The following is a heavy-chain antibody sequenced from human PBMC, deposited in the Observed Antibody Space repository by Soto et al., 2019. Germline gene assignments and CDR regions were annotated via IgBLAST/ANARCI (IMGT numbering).Heavy chain of an antibody. J-gene: IGHJ4*02. Sequence: PEGSLILSWAAYGLAFSNDSISWVRQAPGKGLEWVSTISASGYSAYYGGAVKGRFTTSRDNSKSTLYLQMNRLRADDTAVYYCAKGEQLWEPFYQWGQGTQVTVSS. D-gene: IGHD5-18*01. CDR3: AKGEQLWEPFYQ. V-gene: IGHV3-23*01. CDR2: ISASGYSA. CDR1: GLAFSNDS.